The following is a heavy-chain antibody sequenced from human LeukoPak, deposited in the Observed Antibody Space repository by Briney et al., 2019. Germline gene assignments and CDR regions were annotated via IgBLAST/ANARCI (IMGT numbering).Heavy chain of an antibody. D-gene: IGHD4-17*01. CDR2: IYSSGST. V-gene: IGHV4-4*07. J-gene: IGHJ4*02. CDR1: GGSIGSYY. Sequence: SETLSLTCTVSGGSIGSYYWSWIRQPAGKGLEWIGRIYSSGSTNYNPSLKSRVTISADKSRNQFSLKLSSVTAADTAVYYCASDYGDWGQGTLVTVSS. CDR3: ASDYGD.